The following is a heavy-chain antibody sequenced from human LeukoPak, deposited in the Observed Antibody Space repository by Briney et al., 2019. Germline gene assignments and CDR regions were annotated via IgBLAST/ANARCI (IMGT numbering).Heavy chain of an antibody. CDR1: GGSFSGYY. Sequence: SETLSLTCAVYGGSFSGYYWSWIRQPPGKGLEWIGEINHSGSTNYNPSLKSRVSISVDTSKNQFSLKLSSVTAADTAVYYCARGRYYYGSGSYFDYWGQGTLVTVSS. J-gene: IGHJ4*02. D-gene: IGHD3-10*01. CDR2: INHSGST. CDR3: ARGRYYYGSGSYFDY. V-gene: IGHV4-34*01.